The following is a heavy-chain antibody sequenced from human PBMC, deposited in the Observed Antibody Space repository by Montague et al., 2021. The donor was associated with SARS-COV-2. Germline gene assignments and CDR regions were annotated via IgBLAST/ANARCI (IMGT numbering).Heavy chain of an antibody. CDR2: IGASGNDT. CDR3: AKQVVVTSYRYFDY. D-gene: IGHD2-21*02. CDR1: GFRFSGYA. J-gene: IGHJ4*02. Sequence: SLRLSCAASGFRFSGYAMSWVRQAPGKGLEWVSAIGASGNDTYYADSVRGRFTSSRDNSKSMLYLQLNSLRVEDTAVYYCAKQVVVTSYRYFDYWGQGTLVTGS. V-gene: IGHV3-23*01.